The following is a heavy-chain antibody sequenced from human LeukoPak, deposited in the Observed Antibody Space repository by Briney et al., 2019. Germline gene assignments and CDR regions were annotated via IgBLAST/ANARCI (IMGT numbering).Heavy chain of an antibody. D-gene: IGHD6-13*01. CDR3: ARLGLAAAGTDYFDY. J-gene: IGHJ4*02. V-gene: IGHV5-51*01. Sequence: GESLKISCKGSGYRFTSYWIGWVRQMPGKGLEWMGIIYPSDSDTRYSPSFQGKVTISADKSISTAYLQWSSLKASDTAMYYCARLGLAAAGTDYFDYWGQGTLVTVSS. CDR1: GYRFTSYW. CDR2: IYPSDSDT.